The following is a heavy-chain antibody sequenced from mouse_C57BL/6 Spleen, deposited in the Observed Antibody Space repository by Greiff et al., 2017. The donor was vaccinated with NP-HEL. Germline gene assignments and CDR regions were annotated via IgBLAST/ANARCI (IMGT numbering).Heavy chain of an antibody. CDR2: INPYNGGT. CDR1: GYTFTDYY. D-gene: IGHD1-1*01. V-gene: IGHV1-19*01. J-gene: IGHJ1*03. CDR3: ASTTVVAHWYFDV. Sequence: EVKLQESGPVLVKPGASVKMSCKASGYTFTDYYMNWVKQSHGKSLEWIGVINPYNGGTSYNQKFKGKATLTVDKSSSTAYMELNSLTSEDSAVYYCASTTVVAHWYFDVWGTGTTVTVSS.